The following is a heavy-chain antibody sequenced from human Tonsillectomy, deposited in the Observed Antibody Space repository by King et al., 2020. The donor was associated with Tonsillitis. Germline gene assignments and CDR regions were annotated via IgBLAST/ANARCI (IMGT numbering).Heavy chain of an antibody. D-gene: IGHD6-19*01. Sequence: VQLVESGGGLVQPGRSLRLSCAASGFTFDDYAMHWVRQASGKGLEWVSGITWNSGTIGYADSVKGRFTISRDNAKNSLYLQMDSLRAEDTALYYCAKDIYISGWFDAFDVWGQGALVTVSS. CDR1: GFTFDDYA. V-gene: IGHV3-9*01. CDR2: ITWNSGTI. CDR3: AKDIYISGWFDAFDV. J-gene: IGHJ3*01.